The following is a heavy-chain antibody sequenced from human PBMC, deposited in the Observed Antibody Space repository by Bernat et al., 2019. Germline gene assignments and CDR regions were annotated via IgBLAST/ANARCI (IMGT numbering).Heavy chain of an antibody. CDR1: GFTFSTYW. D-gene: IGHD6-19*01. V-gene: IGHV3-7*03. CDR3: ARGTVAGAGLDY. Sequence: EVQLVESGGGLVQPGGTLRLSCVASGFTFSTYWMHWVRQAPGTGLAWLANIKEDGSEQPCADSVKGRFTISRDNAKTSLYLQMDSLRAEDTAVYYCARGTVAGAGLDYWGQGTLVTVSS. J-gene: IGHJ4*02. CDR2: IKEDGSEQ.